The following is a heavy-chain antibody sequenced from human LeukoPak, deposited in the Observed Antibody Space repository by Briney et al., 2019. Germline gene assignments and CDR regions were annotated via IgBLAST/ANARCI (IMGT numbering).Heavy chain of an antibody. V-gene: IGHV3-74*01. CDR3: ARGGGWFGELLFAWGFDP. CDR2: INSDGSST. Sequence: GGSLRLSCAASGFTFSSYWMHWVRQAPGKGLVRVSRINSDGSSTSYADSVKGRFTISRDNAKNTLYLQMNSLRAEDTAVYYCARGGGWFGELLFAWGFDPWGQGTLVTVSS. J-gene: IGHJ5*02. D-gene: IGHD3-10*01. CDR1: GFTFSSYW.